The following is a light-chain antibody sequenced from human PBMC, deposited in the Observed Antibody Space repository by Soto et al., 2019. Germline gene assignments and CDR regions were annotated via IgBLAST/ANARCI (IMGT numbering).Light chain of an antibody. CDR3: LQYVYSPRT. J-gene: IGKJ1*01. V-gene: IGKV1-6*01. Sequence: ATQMTQSPSSLSASLGDTVTLTCRASQGISNELAWYQQEPGKAPKLLIYAASSVQSGVPSRFSGSGSDTDFILTISSLQPEDFAAYYCLQYVYSPRTFGQGTKVEI. CDR1: QGISNE. CDR2: AAS.